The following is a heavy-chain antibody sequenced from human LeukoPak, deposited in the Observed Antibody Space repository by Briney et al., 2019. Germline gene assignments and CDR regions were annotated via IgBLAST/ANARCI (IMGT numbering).Heavy chain of an antibody. CDR2: IYYSGST. J-gene: IGHJ4*02. CDR3: ARDFEQWLVRGYFDY. Sequence: SETLSLTCTVSGYSISSGYYWGWIRQPPGKGLEWIGSIYYSGSTYYNPSLKSRVTISVDTSKNQFSLKLSSVTAADTAVYYCARDFEQWLVRGYFDYWGQGTLVTVSS. V-gene: IGHV4-38-2*02. D-gene: IGHD6-19*01. CDR1: GYSISSGYY.